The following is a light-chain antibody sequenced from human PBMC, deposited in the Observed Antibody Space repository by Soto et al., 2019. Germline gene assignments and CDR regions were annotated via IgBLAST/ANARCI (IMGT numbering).Light chain of an antibody. V-gene: IGKV3-20*01. J-gene: IGKJ5*01. Sequence: VLTQTPGTLSLSPGERSTLSCRAGQSVSSSYLAWYQQKPGQAPRLLIYGASSRATGIPDRFSGSGSGTDFTLTISRLEPEDFAVYYCQQYGSSPSIPFGQGTRLEIK. CDR1: QSVSSSY. CDR3: QQYGSSPSIP. CDR2: GAS.